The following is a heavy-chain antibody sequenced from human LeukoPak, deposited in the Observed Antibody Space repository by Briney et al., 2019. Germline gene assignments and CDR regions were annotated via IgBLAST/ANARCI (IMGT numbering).Heavy chain of an antibody. CDR1: GYSFPNYW. CDR2: IDPHDSYT. V-gene: IGHV5-10-1*01. Sequence: GESLKISCQGPGYSFPNYWISWVRQMPGKGLEWMGRIDPHDSYTTYSPSFQGHITLSSDKSITTAYLQWSSLKTSDTAIYYCARHKLVRGTVDYWGQGVLVTVSS. J-gene: IGHJ4*02. CDR3: ARHKLVRGTVDY. D-gene: IGHD3-10*01.